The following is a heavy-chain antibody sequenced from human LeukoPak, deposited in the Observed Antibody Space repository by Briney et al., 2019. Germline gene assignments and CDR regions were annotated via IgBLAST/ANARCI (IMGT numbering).Heavy chain of an antibody. CDR3: ARGGSGYSYYYYYGMDV. D-gene: IGHD3-3*01. Sequence: PSETLSLTCSVSGGSISSYYWSWVRQPPGKGLEWIGYIYDSGRTNYNPSLKSRVAISVDTSKNQFSLKLSSVTAADTAVYYCARGGSGYSYYYYYGMDVWGQGTTVTVSS. J-gene: IGHJ6*02. CDR1: GGSISSYY. V-gene: IGHV4-59*01. CDR2: IYDSGRT.